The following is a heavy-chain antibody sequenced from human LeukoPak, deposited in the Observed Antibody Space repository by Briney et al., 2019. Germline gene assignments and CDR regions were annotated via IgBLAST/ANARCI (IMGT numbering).Heavy chain of an antibody. V-gene: IGHV3-66*01. CDR3: ARKSDSLLVREGDC. Sequence: GGSLRLSCAASGFTVNRNYMIWVRQAPGKGLECVSVIYSGGTTWYADSVKGRFTISRDTNTLYLQMNSLRAEDTAVYYCARKSDSLLVREGDCWGQGTLVTVSS. CDR1: GFTVNRNY. CDR2: IYSGGTT. J-gene: IGHJ4*02. D-gene: IGHD3-10*01.